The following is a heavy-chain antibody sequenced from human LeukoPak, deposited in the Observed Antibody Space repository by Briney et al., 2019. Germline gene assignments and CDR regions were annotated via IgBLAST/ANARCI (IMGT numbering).Heavy chain of an antibody. V-gene: IGHV4-59*01. J-gene: IGHJ5*02. D-gene: IGHD3-3*01. CDR3: ARIPKYDFWSGYYWFDP. CDR1: GGSISSYY. CDR2: IYYSGST. Sequence: SETLSLTCTVSGGSISSYYWSWIRQPPGKGLEWIGYIYYSGSTNYNPSLKSRVTISVDTSKNQFSLRLSSATAADTAVYYCARIPKYDFWSGYYWFDPWGQGTLVTVSS.